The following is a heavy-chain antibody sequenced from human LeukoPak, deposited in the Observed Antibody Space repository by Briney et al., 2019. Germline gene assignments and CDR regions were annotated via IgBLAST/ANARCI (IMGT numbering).Heavy chain of an antibody. Sequence: GGSLRLSCAASGFTFSSYWISWVRQAPGKGLEWVANIKQDGSEKYYVDSVRGRFTISRDNAKNSLYLQMNSMRVEDTAVYYCARGHIDGPAIDSWGQGTLVTVSS. J-gene: IGHJ4*02. CDR2: IKQDGSEK. D-gene: IGHD2-8*01. V-gene: IGHV3-7*01. CDR1: GFTFSSYW. CDR3: ARGHIDGPAIDS.